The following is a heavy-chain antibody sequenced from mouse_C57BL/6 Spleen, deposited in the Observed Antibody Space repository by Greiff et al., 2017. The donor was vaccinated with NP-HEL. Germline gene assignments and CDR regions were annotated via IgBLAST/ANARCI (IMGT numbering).Heavy chain of an antibody. J-gene: IGHJ2*01. CDR1: GYTFTSYW. D-gene: IGHD2-1*01. V-gene: IGHV1-55*01. CDR2: LYPGSGST. Sequence: QVQLQQPGAELVKPGASVKMSCKASGYTFTSYWITWVKQRPGQGLEWIGDLYPGSGSTNYNEKFKSKATLTVDTSSSTAYMQLSSLTSEDSAVYYCARIYYGNYGYYFDYWGQGTTLTVSS. CDR3: ARIYYGNYGYYFDY.